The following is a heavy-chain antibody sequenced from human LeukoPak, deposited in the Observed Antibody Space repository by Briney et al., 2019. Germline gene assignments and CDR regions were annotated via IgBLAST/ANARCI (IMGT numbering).Heavy chain of an antibody. CDR1: AGSFTGYY. CDR2: INRDST. V-gene: IGHV4-34*01. Sequence: MPSETLSLTCAISAGSFTGYYGSWLRQPPGEWLEWVGEINRDSTNYSRSLNSRVTMSMDTATIQCSQKMNSLSAENTAVYYYARHPYYYDSSGHYYHFDYWGQGTLVTVSS. J-gene: IGHJ4*02. D-gene: IGHD3-22*01. CDR3: ARHPYYYDSSGHYYHFDY.